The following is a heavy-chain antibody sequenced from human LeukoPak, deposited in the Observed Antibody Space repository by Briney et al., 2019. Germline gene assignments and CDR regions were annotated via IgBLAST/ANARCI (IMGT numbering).Heavy chain of an antibody. CDR3: ARDMTGGIWARATSFDH. J-gene: IGHJ4*02. CDR1: GYTFTSYA. D-gene: IGHD1-14*01. CDR2: INTNTGNP. V-gene: IGHV7-4-1*02. Sequence: ASVKVSCKASGYTFTSYAMNWVRQAPGQGLEWMGWINTNTGNPTYAQGFTGRFVFSLDTSVSTAYLQISSLKAEDTAVYYCARDMTGGIWARATSFDHWGQGTLVTVSS.